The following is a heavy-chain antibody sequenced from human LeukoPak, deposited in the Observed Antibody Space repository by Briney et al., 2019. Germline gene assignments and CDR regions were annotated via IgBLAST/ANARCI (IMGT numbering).Heavy chain of an antibody. Sequence: SETLSLTCTVSGGSSSSHYWSWIRQPPGKGLEWIGEINHSGSTNYNPSLKSRVTISVDTSKNQFSLKLSSVTAADTAVYYCATSANYYYYMDVWGKGTTVTVSS. CDR3: ATSANYYYYMDV. CDR2: INHSGST. V-gene: IGHV4-34*01. J-gene: IGHJ6*03. CDR1: GGSSSSHY.